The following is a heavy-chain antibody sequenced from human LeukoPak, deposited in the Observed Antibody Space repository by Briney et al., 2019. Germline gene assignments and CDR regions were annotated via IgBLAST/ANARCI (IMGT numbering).Heavy chain of an antibody. CDR1: GGSISSYY. D-gene: IGHD2-15*01. V-gene: IGHV4-4*09. Sequence: SETLSLTCTASGGSISSYYWSWIRQPPGKGLEWIGYIYTSGSTNYNPSLKSRVTISVDTSKNQFSLKLSSVTAADTAVYYCARQGFTRGYYFDYWGQGTLVTVSS. CDR3: ARQGFTRGYYFDY. CDR2: IYTSGST. J-gene: IGHJ4*02.